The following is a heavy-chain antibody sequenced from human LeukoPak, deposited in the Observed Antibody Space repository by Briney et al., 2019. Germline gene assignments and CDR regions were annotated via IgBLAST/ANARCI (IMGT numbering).Heavy chain of an antibody. CDR2: IIPIFGTA. CDR1: GGTFSSYA. CDR3: ASGGIAVAKTFDY. D-gene: IGHD6-19*01. Sequence: GASVNVSCTASGGTFSSYAISWVRQAPGQGLEWMGGIIPIFGTANYAQKFQGRVAITADESTSTAYMELSSLRSEDTAVYYCASGGIAVAKTFDYWGQGTLVTVSS. V-gene: IGHV1-69*13. J-gene: IGHJ4*02.